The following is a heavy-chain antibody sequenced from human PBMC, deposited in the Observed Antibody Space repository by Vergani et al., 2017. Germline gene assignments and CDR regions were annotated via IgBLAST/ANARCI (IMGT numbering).Heavy chain of an antibody. CDR3: AREGNYYDSTGFVPGGSFD. J-gene: IGHJ4*02. Sequence: QVQLVQSGAEVKKPGSSVKVSCKASGGTFSSYAISWVRQAPGQGLEWMGGIIPIFGTANYAQKFQGRVTITADESTSTAYMELSSLRSEDTAVYYCAREGNYYDSTGFVPGGSFDWGPGTLVTVSS. D-gene: IGHD3-22*01. CDR2: IIPIFGTA. V-gene: IGHV1-69*12. CDR1: GGTFSSYA.